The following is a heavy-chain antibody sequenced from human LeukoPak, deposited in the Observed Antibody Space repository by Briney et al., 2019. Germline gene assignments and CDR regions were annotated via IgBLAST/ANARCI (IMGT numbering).Heavy chain of an antibody. J-gene: IGHJ5*02. V-gene: IGHV3-23*01. D-gene: IGHD4-17*01. CDR1: GFTFSSFA. Sequence: PGGSVRLSCAASGFTFSSFAMTWVRQAPGKGLEWVSSITGNHGATYNEDLVRGRFTISRDNSQNTLYLQIDSLRAEDTAVYYCTKDPNGDYVGAFDPWDQGTLVTVSS. CDR2: ITGNHGAT. CDR3: TKDPNGDYVGAFDP.